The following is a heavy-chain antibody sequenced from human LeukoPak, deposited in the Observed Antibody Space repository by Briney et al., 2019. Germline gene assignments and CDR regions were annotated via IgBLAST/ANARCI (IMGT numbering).Heavy chain of an antibody. V-gene: IGHV1-18*01. CDR2: SGTYGGDT. D-gene: IGHD3-22*01. CDR3: ARDLWNFYDDSGYNRDFDS. CDR1: TSR. J-gene: IGHJ5*01. Sequence: ASVKVSCKATSRISWVRQAPGQGLEWMGWSGTYGGDTYYAQKFQGRTTVTTDTSTSTVYMELRNLRSDDTAVYYCARDLWNFYDDSGYNRDFDSWGQGTLVTVSS.